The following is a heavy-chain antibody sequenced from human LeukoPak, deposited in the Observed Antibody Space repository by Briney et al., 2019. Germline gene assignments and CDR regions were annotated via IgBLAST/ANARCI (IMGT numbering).Heavy chain of an antibody. J-gene: IGHJ4*02. CDR3: ATEYCSSTSCYGPDY. CDR1: GGTFSSYA. Sequence: EASVKVSCKASGGTFSSYAISWVRQAPGQGLEWMGRIIPILGIANYAQKFQGRVTITANESTSTAYMELSSLRSEDTAVYYCATEYCSSTSCYGPDYWGQGTLVTVSS. V-gene: IGHV1-69*04. D-gene: IGHD2-2*01. CDR2: IIPILGIA.